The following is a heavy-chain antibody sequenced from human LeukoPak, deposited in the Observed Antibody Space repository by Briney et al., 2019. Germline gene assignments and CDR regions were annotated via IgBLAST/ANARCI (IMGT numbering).Heavy chain of an antibody. CDR2: INPSGGST. CDR1: GYTFTSYY. V-gene: IGHV1-46*01. CDR3: ARARSGSGSYHPNFDY. Sequence: ASVKVSYKASGYTFTSYYMHWVRQAPGQGLEWMGIINPSGGSTSYAQKFQGRVTMTRDTSTSTVYMELSSLRSEDTAVYYCARARSGSGSYHPNFDYWGQGTLVTVSS. D-gene: IGHD1-26*01. J-gene: IGHJ4*02.